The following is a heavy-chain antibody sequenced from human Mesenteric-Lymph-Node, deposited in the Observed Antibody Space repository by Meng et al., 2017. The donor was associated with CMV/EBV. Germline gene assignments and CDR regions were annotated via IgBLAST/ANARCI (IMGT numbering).Heavy chain of an antibody. V-gene: IGHV1-8*02. CDR1: GHMFTGFY. CDR3: ARGASTSKLGDY. J-gene: IGHJ4*02. CDR2: MNPNSGNT. D-gene: IGHD2-2*01. Sequence: ASVKVSCKASGHMFTGFYIHWVRQAPGQGLEWVGWMNPNSGNTGYAQKFQGRVTMTRNTSISTAYMELSSLRSEDTAVYYCARGASTSKLGDYWGQGTLVTVSS.